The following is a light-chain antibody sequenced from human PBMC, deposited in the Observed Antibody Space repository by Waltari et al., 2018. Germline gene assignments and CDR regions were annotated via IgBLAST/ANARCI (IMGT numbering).Light chain of an antibody. CDR1: SSDVGGYNY. CDR3: SSYTSSSTKV. J-gene: IGLJ2*01. CDR2: DVS. Sequence: QSALTQPASVSGSPGQSITISCTGTSSDVGGYNYVSWYQQPPGKAPKLMIYDVSKRPSGVSNRFSGSKSGTPASLTISGLQAEDEADYYCSSYTSSSTKVFGGGTKLTVL. V-gene: IGLV2-14*01.